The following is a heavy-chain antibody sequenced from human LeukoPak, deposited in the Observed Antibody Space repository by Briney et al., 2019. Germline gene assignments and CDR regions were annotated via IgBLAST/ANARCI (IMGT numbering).Heavy chain of an antibody. V-gene: IGHV7-4-1*02. CDR2: INTNTGNP. D-gene: IGHD3-22*01. Sequence: ASVKVSCKASGYTFTNYAMNWVRQAPGQGLEWMGWINTNTGNPTYAQGFTGRFVFSLDTSVSTAYLQISSLKAADTAVYYCARDYLYYYDSSGYCFDYWGQGTLVTVSS. J-gene: IGHJ4*02. CDR3: ARDYLYYYDSSGYCFDY. CDR1: GYTFTNYA.